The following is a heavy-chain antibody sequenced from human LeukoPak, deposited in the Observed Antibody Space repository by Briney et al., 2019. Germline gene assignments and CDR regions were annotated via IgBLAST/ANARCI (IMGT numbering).Heavy chain of an antibody. CDR1: GDSISSSSYY. Sequence: SETLSLTCTVSGDSISSSSYYWGWIRQPPGKGLEWIGSIYYSGTTYYHPSLKSRVTISIDTSKNQFSLKLSSVTAADTAVYYCAREETGSGHAFDIWGQGTMVTVSS. V-gene: IGHV4-39*02. CDR2: IYYSGTT. CDR3: AREETGSGHAFDI. J-gene: IGHJ3*02. D-gene: IGHD2-15*01.